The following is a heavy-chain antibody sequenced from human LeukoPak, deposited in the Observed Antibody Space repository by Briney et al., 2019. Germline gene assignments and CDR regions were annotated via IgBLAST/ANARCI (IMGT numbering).Heavy chain of an antibody. V-gene: IGHV1-69*13. Sequence: GASVKVSCKASGGTFSSYAISWVRQAPGQGLEWMGGIIPIFGTANYAQKFRGRVTITADESTSTAYMELSSLRSEDTAVYYCARDSLGYCGGDCLYNWFDPWGQGTLVTVSS. D-gene: IGHD2-21*02. CDR1: GGTFSSYA. CDR3: ARDSLGYCGGDCLYNWFDP. J-gene: IGHJ5*02. CDR2: IIPIFGTA.